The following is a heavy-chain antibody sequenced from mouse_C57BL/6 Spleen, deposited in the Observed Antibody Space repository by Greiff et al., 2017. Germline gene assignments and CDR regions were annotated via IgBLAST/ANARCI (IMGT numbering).Heavy chain of an antibody. J-gene: IGHJ3*01. V-gene: IGHV1-22*01. CDR1: GYTFTDYN. CDR2: INPNNGGT. Sequence: VQLQQSGPELVKPGASVKMSCKASGYTFTDYNMHWVKQSHGKSLEWIGYINPNNGGTSYNQKFKGKATLTVNKSSSTAYMELHSLTSEDSAVYYCARSEYYGSSYGWFAYWGQGTLVTVSA. CDR3: ARSEYYGSSYGWFAY. D-gene: IGHD1-1*01.